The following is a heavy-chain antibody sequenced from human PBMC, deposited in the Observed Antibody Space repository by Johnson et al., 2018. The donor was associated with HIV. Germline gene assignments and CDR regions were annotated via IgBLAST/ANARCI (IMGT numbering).Heavy chain of an antibody. D-gene: IGHD2-21*01. J-gene: IGHJ3*02. Sequence: QVQLVESGGGVVQPGRSLGLPCAASGFTFSSYGMHWVRQAPGKGLEWVAFIRYDGSNKYYADSVKGRFTISRDISKNTLYLQMNSLRTEDTAVYYCARVTRDCGGDCYLDAFDIWGQGTMVTVPS. CDR3: ARVTRDCGGDCYLDAFDI. V-gene: IGHV3-30*02. CDR1: GFTFSSYG. CDR2: IRYDGSNK.